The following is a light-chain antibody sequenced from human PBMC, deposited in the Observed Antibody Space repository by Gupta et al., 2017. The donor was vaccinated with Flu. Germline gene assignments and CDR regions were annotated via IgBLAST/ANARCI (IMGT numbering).Light chain of an antibody. V-gene: IGKV1-39*01. CDR1: QSISTY. CDR3: QQSYINPRT. CDR2: SAS. Sequence: GDRVTNTCRASQSISTYLNWYQQKPAKAPKLLIYSASSLQSGVPSRFSGSGSGTDFTLTLSSLQPEDFATYYCQQSYINPRTFVQGTKVEIK. J-gene: IGKJ1*01.